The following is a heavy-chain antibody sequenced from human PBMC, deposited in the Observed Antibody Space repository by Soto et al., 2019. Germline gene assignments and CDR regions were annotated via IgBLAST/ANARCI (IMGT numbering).Heavy chain of an antibody. D-gene: IGHD6-19*01. CDR1: GFTFSDYY. CDR2: ISSSSSYT. CDR3: ARTLRTGYSSGWYYNWFDP. J-gene: IGHJ5*02. Sequence: GGSLRLSCAASGFTFSDYYMSWIRQAPGKGLEWVSYISSSSSYTNYADSVKGRFTISRDNAKNSLYLQMNSLRAEDTAVYYCARTLRTGYSSGWYYNWFDPGGQATLVTGSS. V-gene: IGHV3-11*06.